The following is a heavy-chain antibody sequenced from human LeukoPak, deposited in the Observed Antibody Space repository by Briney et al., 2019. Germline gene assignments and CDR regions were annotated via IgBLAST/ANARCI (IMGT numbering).Heavy chain of an antibody. CDR2: IYYSGST. CDR1: GDSISSSSYF. Sequence: PSETLSLTCTVSGDSISSSSYFWGWIRQPPGKGLEWIGSIYYSGSTYYNPSLKSRVTISVDTSKNQFSLKLSSVIAADTAVYYCARHHAGDDLDYWGQGTLVTVSS. CDR3: ARHHAGDDLDY. D-gene: IGHD7-27*01. J-gene: IGHJ4*02. V-gene: IGHV4-39*01.